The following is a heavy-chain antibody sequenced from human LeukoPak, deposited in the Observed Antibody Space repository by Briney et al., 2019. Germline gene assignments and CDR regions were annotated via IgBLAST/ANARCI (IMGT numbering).Heavy chain of an antibody. CDR3: ARSQYYDILTGYFLIPDAFDI. CDR1: GFTFSSYS. J-gene: IGHJ3*02. V-gene: IGHV3-21*01. D-gene: IGHD3-9*01. CDR2: ISSSSSYI. Sequence: GGSLRLSCAASGFTFSSYSMNWVRQAPGKGLEWVSSISSSSSYIYYADSVKGRFTISRDNAKNSLYLQMNSLRAEDTAVYYCARSQYYDILTGYFLIPDAFDIWGQGTMVTVSS.